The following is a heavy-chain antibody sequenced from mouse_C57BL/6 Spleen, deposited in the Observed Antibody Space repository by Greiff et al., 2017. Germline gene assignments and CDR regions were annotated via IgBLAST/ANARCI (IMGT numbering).Heavy chain of an antibody. Sequence: QVQLQQPGAELVRPGSSVKLSCKASGYTFTSYWMHWVKQRPIQGLEWIGNIDPSDSDTHYNQKFKDKATLTVDKSSSTAYMQLSRLTSDDSAVYYCARVGYDYDGGAYYFDGWGQGTTLTVSS. CDR1: GYTFTSYW. CDR2: IDPSDSDT. V-gene: IGHV1-52*01. D-gene: IGHD2-4*01. J-gene: IGHJ2*01. CDR3: ARVGYDYDGGAYYFDG.